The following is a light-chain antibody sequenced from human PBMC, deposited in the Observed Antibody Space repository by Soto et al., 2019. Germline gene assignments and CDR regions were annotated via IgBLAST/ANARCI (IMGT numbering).Light chain of an antibody. J-gene: IGLJ3*02. CDR3: FSYAGDSTWM. Sequence: QSALTQPASVSGSPGESITISCTGTRSDVGSYNSIAWYQQPPGKAPRVVIFAVTKRPSGISNRFSGSKSGSTASLTISGLQAEDEADYFCFSYAGDSTWMFGGGTKLTVL. CDR1: RSDVGSYNS. CDR2: AVT. V-gene: IGLV2-23*02.